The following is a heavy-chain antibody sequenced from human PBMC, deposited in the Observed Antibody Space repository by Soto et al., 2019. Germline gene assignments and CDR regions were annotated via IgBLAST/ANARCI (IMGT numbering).Heavy chain of an antibody. J-gene: IGHJ3*02. Sequence: QITLKESGPTLVKPTQTLTLTCTFSGFSLSTSGVGVGWIRQPPGKALEWLALIYWDDDKRYSPSLKSRLTTXKXXSKNQVVLTRTIMEPVDTASYYCAPSVYNSGWYWGDCGFDTCGQGTMVTVSS. CDR1: GFSLSTSGVG. V-gene: IGHV2-5*02. D-gene: IGHD6-19*01. CDR2: IYWDDDK. CDR3: APSVYNSGWYWGDCGFDT.